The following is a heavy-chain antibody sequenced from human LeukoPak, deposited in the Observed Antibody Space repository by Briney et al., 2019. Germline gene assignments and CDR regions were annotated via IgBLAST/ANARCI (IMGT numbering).Heavy chain of an antibody. V-gene: IGHV1-18*01. D-gene: IGHD3-16*02. CDR3: AREMITFGGVIVGDDF. CDR1: GYTFTSYG. Sequence: ASVKVSCKASGYTFTSYGISWVRQAPGQGLEWMGWISAYNGNTDYAQKLQGRVTMTTDTSTSTAYMELRSLGSDDTAVYYCAREMITFGGVIVGDDFWGQGTLVTVSS. CDR2: ISAYNGNT. J-gene: IGHJ4*02.